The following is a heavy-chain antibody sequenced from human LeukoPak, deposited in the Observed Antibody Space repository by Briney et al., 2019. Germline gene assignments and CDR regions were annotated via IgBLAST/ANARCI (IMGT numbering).Heavy chain of an antibody. Sequence: SETLSLTCAVYGGSFSGYYWSWIRQPPGKGLEWIGEINHSGRTNYNPSLKSRVTISVDTSKNQFSLKLSSVTAADTAVYYCARKGRRGPRGWFDPWGQGTLVTVSS. J-gene: IGHJ5*02. CDR3: ARKGRRGPRGWFDP. D-gene: IGHD1-1*01. CDR2: INHSGRT. CDR1: GGSFSGYY. V-gene: IGHV4-34*01.